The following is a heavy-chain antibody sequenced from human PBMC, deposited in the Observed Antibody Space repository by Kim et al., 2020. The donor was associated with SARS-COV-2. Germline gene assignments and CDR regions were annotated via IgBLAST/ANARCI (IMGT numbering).Heavy chain of an antibody. Sequence: PSLKSRVTISVDTSKNQFSLKLSSVTAADTAVYYCARATGYSYGYSFFYYWGQGTLVTVSS. D-gene: IGHD5-18*01. J-gene: IGHJ4*02. CDR3: ARATGYSYGYSFFYY. V-gene: IGHV4-59*01.